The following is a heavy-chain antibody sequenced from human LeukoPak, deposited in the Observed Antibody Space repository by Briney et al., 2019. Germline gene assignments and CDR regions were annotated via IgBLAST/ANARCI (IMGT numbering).Heavy chain of an antibody. CDR3: ARRPDGSVHGMDV. V-gene: IGHV5-51*01. D-gene: IGHD3-10*01. CDR2: IYPGDSDT. J-gene: IGHJ6*02. Sequence: GESLRISCKGSGYSFTSYWIGWVRQMPGKGLEWMGIIYPGDSDTRYSPSFQGQVTISADKSISTAYLQWSSLKASDTAMYYCARRPDGSVHGMDVWGQGTTVTVSS. CDR1: GYSFTSYW.